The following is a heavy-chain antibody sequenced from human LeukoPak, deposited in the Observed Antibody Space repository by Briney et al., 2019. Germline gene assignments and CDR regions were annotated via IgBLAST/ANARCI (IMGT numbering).Heavy chain of an antibody. V-gene: IGHV4-39*07. CDR3: ARSTRYCSSTSCPYYFDY. CDR2: IYYSGST. CDR1: GGSISGSSYY. D-gene: IGHD2-2*01. J-gene: IGHJ4*02. Sequence: PSETLSLTCTVSGGSISGSSYYWGWIRQPPGKGLEWIGSIYYSGSTYYNPSLKSRVTISVDTSKNQFSLKLSSVTAADTAVYYCARSTRYCSSTSCPYYFDYWGQGTLVTVSS.